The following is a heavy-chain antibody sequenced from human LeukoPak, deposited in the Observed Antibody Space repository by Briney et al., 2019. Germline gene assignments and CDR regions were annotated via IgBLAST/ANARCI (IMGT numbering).Heavy chain of an antibody. J-gene: IGHJ3*02. D-gene: IGHD6-13*01. CDR3: ARDRQQLMQDAFDI. V-gene: IGHV1-2*02. Sequence: ASAKVSRKASGYTFTGYYMHWVRQAPGQGLEWMGWINPNSGGTNYAQKFQGRVTMTTDTSTSTAYMELRSLRSDDTAVYYCARDRQQLMQDAFDIWGQGTMVTVSS. CDR2: INPNSGGT. CDR1: GYTFTGYY.